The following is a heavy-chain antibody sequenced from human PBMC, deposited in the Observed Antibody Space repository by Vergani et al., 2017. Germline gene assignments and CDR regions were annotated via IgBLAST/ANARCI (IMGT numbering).Heavy chain of an antibody. Sequence: QVQLVQSGAEVKKPGSSVKVSCKASGGTFSSYAISWVRQAPGQGLEWMGGIIPIFGTANYAQKFQGRVTITADESTSTAYMELSSLRSEDTAVYYCARGYSSSLLWDYYYYMDVWGKGTTVTVSS. CDR2: IIPIFGTA. CDR3: ARGYSSSLLWDYYYYMDV. J-gene: IGHJ6*03. V-gene: IGHV1-69*01. CDR1: GGTFSSYA. D-gene: IGHD6-6*01.